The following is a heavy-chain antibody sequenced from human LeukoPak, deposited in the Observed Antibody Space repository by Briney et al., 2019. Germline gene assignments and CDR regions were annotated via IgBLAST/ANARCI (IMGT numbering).Heavy chain of an antibody. V-gene: IGHV1-2*02. CDR2: INPNSGGT. J-gene: IGHJ4*02. D-gene: IGHD6-19*01. CDR1: GGTFSSYA. Sequence: ASVKVSCKASGGTFSSYAISWVRQAPGQGLEWMGWINPNSGGTNYAQKFQGRVTMTRDTSISTAYMELSRLRSDDTAVYYCAKSKRGLAVAEDYWGQGTLVTVSS. CDR3: AKSKRGLAVAEDY.